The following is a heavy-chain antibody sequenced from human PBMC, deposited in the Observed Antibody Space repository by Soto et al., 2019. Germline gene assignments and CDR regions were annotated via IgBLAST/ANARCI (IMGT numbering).Heavy chain of an antibody. Sequence: GGSLRLSCAASGFTFSSYAMTWVRQAPGKGLEWVSAISGSSGNTYYADSVKGRFTISRDNAKNTLYLQMNSLRAEDTAVYYCARDTGPLYDFWSGYDFDYWGQGTLVTVSS. D-gene: IGHD3-3*01. J-gene: IGHJ4*02. V-gene: IGHV3-23*01. CDR2: ISGSSGNT. CDR3: ARDTGPLYDFWSGYDFDY. CDR1: GFTFSSYA.